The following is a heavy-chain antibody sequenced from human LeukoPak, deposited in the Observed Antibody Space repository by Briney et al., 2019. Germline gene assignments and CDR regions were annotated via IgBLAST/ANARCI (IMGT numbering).Heavy chain of an antibody. V-gene: IGHV3-21*01. CDR2: ISSSSSYI. CDR1: GFTFSSYS. Sequence: GGSLRLSCAASGFTFSSYSMNWVRQAPGKGPEWVSSISSSSSYIYYADSVKGRFTISRDNAKNSLYLQMNSLRAEDTAVYYCARDASGVVPAALDVWGKGTTATVSS. CDR3: ARDASGVVPAALDV. J-gene: IGHJ6*04. D-gene: IGHD2-2*01.